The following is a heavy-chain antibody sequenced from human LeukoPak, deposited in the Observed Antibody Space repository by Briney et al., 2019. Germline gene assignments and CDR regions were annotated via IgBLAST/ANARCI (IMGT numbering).Heavy chain of an antibody. CDR2: IYYTGST. V-gene: IGHV4-39*01. J-gene: IGHJ6*03. CDR1: GGSISSNSYY. D-gene: IGHD4-23*01. CDR3: ARLHYGGNYGYYYYYMDV. Sequence: SETLSLTCAVSGGSISSNSYYWGWIRQPPGKGLEWIGSIYYTGSTYYNPSLKSRVTISVDTSKNQFSLKLSSVTAADTAVYYCARLHYGGNYGYYYYYMDVWGKGTTVTVSS.